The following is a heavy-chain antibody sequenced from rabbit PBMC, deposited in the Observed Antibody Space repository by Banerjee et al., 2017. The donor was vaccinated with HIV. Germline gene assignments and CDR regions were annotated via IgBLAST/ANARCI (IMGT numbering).Heavy chain of an antibody. V-gene: IGHV1S40*01. J-gene: IGHJ4*01. CDR1: GFSFSSSYW. Sequence: QSLEESGGDLVKPGASLTLTCTASGFSFSSSYWICWVRQAPGKGLEWIACIYAGSSDSTYYASWAKGRFTISKTSSTTVTLQMTSLTAADTATYFCARRGTTAYGGEFNLWGPGTLVTVS. CDR2: IYAGSSDST. D-gene: IGHD6-1*01. CDR3: ARRGTTAYGGEFNL.